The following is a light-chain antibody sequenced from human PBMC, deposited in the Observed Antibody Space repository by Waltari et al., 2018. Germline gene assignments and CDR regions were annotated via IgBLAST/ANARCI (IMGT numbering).Light chain of an antibody. CDR1: GSVGTT. CDR2: GAS. J-gene: IGKJ4*01. Sequence: EIVMTQSPATLSVSPGETATLSCRARGSVGTTLAWYQQKPGLAPRLLIYGASTRATGAPARFTGSGSGTEFTLTISSLQTEDFGVYFCQHYKIRPLTFGGGTKVEI. V-gene: IGKV3-15*01. CDR3: QHYKIRPLT.